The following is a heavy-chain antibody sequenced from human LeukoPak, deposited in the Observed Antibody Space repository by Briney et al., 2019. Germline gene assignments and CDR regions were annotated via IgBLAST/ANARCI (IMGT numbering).Heavy chain of an antibody. CDR1: GFTFSSYA. J-gene: IGHJ5*02. Sequence: GGSLRLSRAASGFTFSSYAMSWVRQAPGKGLEWVSAISGSGGSTYYADSVKGRLTISRDNSKNTLYLQMNSLRAEDTAVYYCAKDGGLMSRGWFDPWGQGTLVTVSS. V-gene: IGHV3-23*01. D-gene: IGHD2-8*01. CDR2: ISGSGGST. CDR3: AKDGGLMSRGWFDP.